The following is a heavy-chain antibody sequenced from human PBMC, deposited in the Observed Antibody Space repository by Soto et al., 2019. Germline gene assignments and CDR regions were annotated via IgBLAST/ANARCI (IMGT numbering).Heavy chain of an antibody. CDR1: GFSFSADGVG. D-gene: IGHD3-16*01. CDR3: AHAFGGTSWPNDAFDV. V-gene: IGHV2-5*02. CDR2: IYWDDDT. Sequence: QITLKESGPTLVKPTQTLTLTCIFSGFSFSADGVGVGWIRQPPGKALEWLALIYWDDDTRYRPSLKSRLTITKYSSKNQVVLTMTNMDPLDTATYYCAHAFGGTSWPNDAFDVWGQGTVGTVAS. J-gene: IGHJ3*01.